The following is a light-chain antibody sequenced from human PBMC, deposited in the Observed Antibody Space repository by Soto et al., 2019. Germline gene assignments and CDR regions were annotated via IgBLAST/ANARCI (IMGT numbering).Light chain of an antibody. CDR3: QQSYSTPLMYT. Sequence: DIQMTQSPSSLSASVGDRVTITCRASQSISSYLNWYQQKPGKAPKLLIYAASSLQSGVPSRFSCSGSGTDFTLTISSLQPEDFATYYCQQSYSTPLMYTFDQGTKLEIK. J-gene: IGKJ2*01. CDR2: AAS. V-gene: IGKV1-39*01. CDR1: QSISSY.